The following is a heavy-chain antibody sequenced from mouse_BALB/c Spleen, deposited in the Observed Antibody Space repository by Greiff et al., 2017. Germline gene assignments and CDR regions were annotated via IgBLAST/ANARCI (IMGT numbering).Heavy chain of an antibody. J-gene: IGHJ4*01. CDR3: TRQFSYYGNYDYYAMDY. D-gene: IGHD2-10*01. V-gene: IGHV1-15*01. Sequence: VQLQQSGAELVRPGASVTLSCKASGYTFTDYEMHWVKQTPVHGLEWIGAIDPETGGTAYNQKFKGKATLTADKSSSTAYMELRSLTSEDSAVYYCTRQFSYYGNYDYYAMDYWGQGTSVTVSS. CDR1: GYTFTDYE. CDR2: IDPETGGT.